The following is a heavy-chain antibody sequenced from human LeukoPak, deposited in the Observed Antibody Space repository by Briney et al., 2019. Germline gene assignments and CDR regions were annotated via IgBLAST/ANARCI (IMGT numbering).Heavy chain of an antibody. D-gene: IGHD6-13*01. CDR1: GYTFTGYY. Sequence: GASVKVSCKASGYTFTGYYMHWVRQAPGQGLEWMGWINPNSGGTNYAQKFQGRVTMTRDTSISTAYMELSRLRSDDTAVYYCARVRIAAAGTPFYYYGMDVWGQGTTVTVSS. J-gene: IGHJ6*02. V-gene: IGHV1-2*02. CDR2: INPNSGGT. CDR3: ARVRIAAAGTPFYYYGMDV.